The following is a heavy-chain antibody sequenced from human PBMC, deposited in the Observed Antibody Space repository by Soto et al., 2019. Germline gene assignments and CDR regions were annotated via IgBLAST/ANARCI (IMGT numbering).Heavy chain of an antibody. V-gene: IGHV4-31*03. CDR1: GGSISSGGYY. Sequence: QVELQESGPGLVKPSQTLSLTCTVSGGSISSGGYYWSWVRQHPGKGLEWIGYIYDSGSTYYNPSLKSRVTXSXXTSKNQFSLKLTSVTAADTAVYYCASQATGWYPDYWGQGTLVTVSS. J-gene: IGHJ4*02. D-gene: IGHD6-19*01. CDR3: ASQATGWYPDY. CDR2: IYDSGST.